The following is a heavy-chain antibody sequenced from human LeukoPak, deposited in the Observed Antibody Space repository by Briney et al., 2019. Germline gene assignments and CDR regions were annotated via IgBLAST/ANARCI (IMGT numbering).Heavy chain of an antibody. CDR2: MNPNSGNT. Sequence: ASVKVSCKASGYTFTSYDINWVRQATGQGLEWMGWMNPNSGNTDYAQKFQGRVTMTRNTSISTAYMELSSLRSEDTAVYYCARGSSVCSSTSCYRWFDPWGQGTPVTVSS. CDR1: GYTFTSYD. CDR3: ARGSSVCSSTSCYRWFDP. D-gene: IGHD2-2*01. V-gene: IGHV1-8*01. J-gene: IGHJ5*02.